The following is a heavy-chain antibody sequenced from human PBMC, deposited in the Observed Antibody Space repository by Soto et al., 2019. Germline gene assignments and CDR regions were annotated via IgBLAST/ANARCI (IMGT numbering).Heavy chain of an antibody. J-gene: IGHJ4*02. Sequence: PGGSLILSWAASGFTFSTCSMSWVRQAPGKGLEWVSAISNNGGYTYYADSVRGRFTISRDNSKNTLYLQMNSLRAEDTAVYYCAKESPYCSSTSCRMYYFDYWGQGALVTVSS. CDR1: GFTFSTCS. CDR2: ISNNGGYT. V-gene: IGHV3-23*01. D-gene: IGHD2-2*01. CDR3: AKESPYCSSTSCRMYYFDY.